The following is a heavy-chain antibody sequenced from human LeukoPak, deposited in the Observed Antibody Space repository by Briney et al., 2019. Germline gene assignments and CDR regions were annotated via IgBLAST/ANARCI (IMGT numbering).Heavy chain of an antibody. Sequence: GGSLRLSCAASGFTFSSNYMSWVRQAPGKGLEWVSVIYSGGSTYYADSVKGRFTISRDNSKNTLYLQMNSLRAEDTAVYYCARDAPYYGDYDDYWGQGTLVTVSS. CDR2: IYSGGST. CDR3: ARDAPYYGDYDDY. V-gene: IGHV3-53*01. J-gene: IGHJ4*02. CDR1: GFTFSSNY. D-gene: IGHD3-3*01.